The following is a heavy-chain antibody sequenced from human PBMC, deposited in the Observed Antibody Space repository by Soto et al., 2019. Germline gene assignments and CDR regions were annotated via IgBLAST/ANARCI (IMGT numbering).Heavy chain of an antibody. D-gene: IGHD6-19*01. CDR2: IYYTGSP. Sequence: SETLSLTCTASGGSISSYFWSWIRQSPGKGLEWIGYIYYTGSPDYNASLKSRVTMSVDTSKNEFSLKLSSVTAADTAVYYCARRARGSSAFYYYYYMDVWGKGTTVTVSS. CDR3: ARRARGSSAFYYYYYMDV. CDR1: GGSISSYF. V-gene: IGHV4-59*08. J-gene: IGHJ6*03.